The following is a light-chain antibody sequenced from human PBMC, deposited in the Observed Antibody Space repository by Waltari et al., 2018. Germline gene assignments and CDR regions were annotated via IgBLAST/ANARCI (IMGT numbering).Light chain of an antibody. J-gene: IGKJ2*01. CDR1: QSLTKRY. V-gene: IGKV3-20*01. CDR3: QQYGSSVLYT. Sequence: VLTQSPGTLSLSPGERATLSCRASQSLTKRYLAWYQQKPGQAPRRLIYGASSRAACIPDRFSGSGSWTDFTLTISRLAPEDFAVYYCQQYGSSVLYTFGQGTKLEIK. CDR2: GAS.